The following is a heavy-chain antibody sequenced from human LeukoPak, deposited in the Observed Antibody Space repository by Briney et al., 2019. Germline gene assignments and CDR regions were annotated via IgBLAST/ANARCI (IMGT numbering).Heavy chain of an antibody. V-gene: IGHV1-2*06. J-gene: IGHJ3*02. D-gene: IGHD3-10*01. CDR1: GYTFTGYY. CDR2: INPNSGGT. Sequence: ASVEVSCKASGYTFTGYYMHWVRQAPGQGLEWMGRINPNSGGTNYAQKFQGRVTMTRDTSISTAYMELSRLRSDDTAVYYCARFGGLITMVRRTGISAFDIWGQGTMVTVSS. CDR3: ARFGGLITMVRRTGISAFDI.